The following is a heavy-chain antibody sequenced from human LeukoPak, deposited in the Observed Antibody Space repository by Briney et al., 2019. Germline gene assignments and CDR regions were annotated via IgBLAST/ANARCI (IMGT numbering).Heavy chain of an antibody. J-gene: IGHJ5*02. CDR2: IHPNSGDT. Sequence: GASVKVSCKASGYTFTDHHMHWVRQAPGQGLEWMGWIHPNSGDTNYAQKFQGRVTMTRDTSISTAYMELSRLRSDDTAVYYCARGTFDPWGQGNLVTVSS. CDR1: GYTFTDHH. V-gene: IGHV1-2*02. CDR3: ARGTFDP.